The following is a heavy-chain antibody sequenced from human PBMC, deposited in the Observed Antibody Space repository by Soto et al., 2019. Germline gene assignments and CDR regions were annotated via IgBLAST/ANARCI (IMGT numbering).Heavy chain of an antibody. CDR1: GGSISSGGYY. Sequence: PSETLSLTCTVSGGSISSGGYYWSWIRQHPGKGLEWIGYIYYSGSTYYNPSLKSRVTISVDTSKNQFSLKLSSVTAADTAVYYCARVPSYYYDSSGSPYFDYWGQGTLVTVS. J-gene: IGHJ4*02. D-gene: IGHD3-22*01. CDR3: ARVPSYYYDSSGSPYFDY. V-gene: IGHV4-31*03. CDR2: IYYSGST.